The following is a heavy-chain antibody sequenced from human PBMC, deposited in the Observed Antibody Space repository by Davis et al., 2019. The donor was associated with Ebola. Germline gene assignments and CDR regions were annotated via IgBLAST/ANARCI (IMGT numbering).Heavy chain of an antibody. V-gene: IGHV1-3*01. CDR3: ARGAVAFYGMDV. D-gene: IGHD6-19*01. CDR2: INAGNGNT. J-gene: IGHJ6*02. CDR1: GYTFTSYA. Sequence: ASVKVSCKASGYTFTSYAMHWVRQAPGQRLEWMGWINAGNGNTKYSQKFQGRVTITRDTSASTAYMELSSLRSEDTAVYYCARGAVAFYGMDVWGQGTTVTVSS.